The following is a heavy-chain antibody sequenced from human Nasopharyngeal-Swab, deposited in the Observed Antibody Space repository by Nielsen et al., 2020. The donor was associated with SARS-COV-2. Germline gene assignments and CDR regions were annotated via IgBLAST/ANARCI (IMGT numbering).Heavy chain of an antibody. D-gene: IGHD3-3*01. Sequence: SETLSLTCIVSGDSIWNYYWSWFRQPPGEGLQWIGYSYIRGGTYYSPSLRGRVSISVDTSQNQFSLRLNSVTAADTAVYYCAATSPCASQSGCAFDFWSQGTRVTVSA. CDR3: AATSPCASQSGCAFDF. V-gene: IGHV4-4*08. J-gene: IGHJ3*01. CDR1: GDSIWNYY. CDR2: SYIRGGT.